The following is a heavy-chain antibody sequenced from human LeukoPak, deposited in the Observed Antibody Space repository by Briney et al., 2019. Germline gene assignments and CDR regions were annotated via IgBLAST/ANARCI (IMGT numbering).Heavy chain of an antibody. D-gene: IGHD1-26*01. CDR2: IYYGGST. J-gene: IGHJ4*02. CDR1: GGSISSSSYY. V-gene: IGHV4-39*01. Sequence: PSETLSLTCTVSGGSISSSSYYWGWIRQPPGKGLEWIGSIYYGGSTYYNPSLKSRVTISVDTSKNQFSLKLSSVTAADTAVYYCARHGRWELRYYFDYWGQGTLVTVSS. CDR3: ARHGRWELRYYFDY.